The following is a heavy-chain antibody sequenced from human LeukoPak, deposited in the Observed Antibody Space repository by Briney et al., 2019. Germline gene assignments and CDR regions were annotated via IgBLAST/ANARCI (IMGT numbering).Heavy chain of an antibody. CDR2: INSDGSST. CDR1: GFTFSSYE. CDR3: AKLTVAGTRHAFDV. V-gene: IGHV3-74*01. J-gene: IGHJ3*01. Sequence: GGSLRLSCAASGFTFSSYEMNWVRQAPGKGLVWVSRINSDGSSTTYADSVKGRFTISRDYAKNTLYLQMNRLRAEDTAVYYCAKLTVAGTRHAFDVWGQGTMVTVSS. D-gene: IGHD6-19*01.